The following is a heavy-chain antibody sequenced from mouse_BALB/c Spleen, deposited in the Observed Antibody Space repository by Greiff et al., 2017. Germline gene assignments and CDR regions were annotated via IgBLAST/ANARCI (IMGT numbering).Heavy chain of an antibody. Sequence: VQLQESGPGLVAPSQCLSITCTVSGFSLTRYSVHWVRQPPGKGLEWLGMIWGGGSTDNNSALKSRLSISKDNSKSHVFLKMNSLQTDDTAMYYCATSADYGSFAYWGQGTLVTVSA. V-gene: IGHV2-6-4*01. D-gene: IGHD1-1*01. J-gene: IGHJ3*01. CDR1: GFSLTRYS. CDR3: ATSADYGSFAY. CDR2: IWGGGST.